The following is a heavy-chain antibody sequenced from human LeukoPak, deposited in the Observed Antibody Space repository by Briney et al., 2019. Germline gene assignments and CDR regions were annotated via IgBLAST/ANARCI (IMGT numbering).Heavy chain of an antibody. Sequence: ASVKVSCKASGYTFTGYYMHWVRQAPGQGLEWMGRINPNSGGTNYAQKFQGRVTMTRDTSISTAYMELSRLRSDDTAVYYCARDRLLWGSGWQDFDYWGQGTLVTVSS. CDR1: GYTFTGYY. CDR2: INPNSGGT. CDR3: ARDRLLWGSGWQDFDY. V-gene: IGHV1-2*06. D-gene: IGHD6-19*01. J-gene: IGHJ4*02.